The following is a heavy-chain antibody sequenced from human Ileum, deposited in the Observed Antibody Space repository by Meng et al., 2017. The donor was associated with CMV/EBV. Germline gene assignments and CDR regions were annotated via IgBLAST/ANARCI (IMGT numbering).Heavy chain of an antibody. CDR2: ISWDGSIT. CDR1: GFTFDDYT. D-gene: IGHD3-16*01. J-gene: IGHJ6*02. CDR3: AKNSRDIWGDYYGMDV. V-gene: IGHV3-43*01. Sequence: GGPLRLSCAASGFTFDDYTMYWVRQAPRKGLEWVSLISWDGSITYYADSVKGRFTISRDNSKDSLYLQMNSLRTEDTALYYCAKNSRDIWGDYYGMDVWGQGTTVTVSS.